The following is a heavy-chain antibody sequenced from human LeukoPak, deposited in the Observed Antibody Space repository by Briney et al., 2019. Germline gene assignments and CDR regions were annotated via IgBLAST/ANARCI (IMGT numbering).Heavy chain of an antibody. D-gene: IGHD1-26*01. CDR2: IYYSGST. CDR1: GGSISSYY. V-gene: IGHV4-59*08. J-gene: IGHJ5*02. Sequence: SETLSLTCTVSGGSISSYYWSWIRQPPGKGLEWVGYIYYSGSTNYNPSLKSRVTISVDTSKNQFSLKLSSVTAADTAVYYCARVIVGATTRTRWSDPWGQGTLVTVSS. CDR3: ARVIVGATTRTRWSDP.